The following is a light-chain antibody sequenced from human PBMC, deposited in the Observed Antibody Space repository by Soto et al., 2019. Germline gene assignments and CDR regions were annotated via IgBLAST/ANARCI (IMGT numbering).Light chain of an antibody. Sequence: LSQCAAALSCSREERATLSSRASQSVSSYLAWYQQKPGQAPRLLIYDASNRATGIPARFSGSGSGTDFTLTISSLEPEDFAVYYCQQRSNWPTFGGGTKVDI. J-gene: IGKJ4*01. CDR2: DAS. V-gene: IGKV3-11*01. CDR1: QSVSSY. CDR3: QQRSNWPT.